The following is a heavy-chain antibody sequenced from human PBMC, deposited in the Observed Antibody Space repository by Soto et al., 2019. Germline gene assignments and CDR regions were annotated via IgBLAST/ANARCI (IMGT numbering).Heavy chain of an antibody. V-gene: IGHV3-30*18. CDR2: ISYDGSNE. Sequence: PGGSLRLSCAASGFSFSSYGMHWVRQAPGKGLEWVAVISYDGSNEHYADSVKGRFTISRDNSKDTVYLQMNSLRAEDTAVYYCAKDTYYYDSSGYYIFDYWAQGTLVTVSS. CDR3: AKDTYYYDSSGYYIFDY. J-gene: IGHJ4*02. D-gene: IGHD3-22*01. CDR1: GFSFSSYG.